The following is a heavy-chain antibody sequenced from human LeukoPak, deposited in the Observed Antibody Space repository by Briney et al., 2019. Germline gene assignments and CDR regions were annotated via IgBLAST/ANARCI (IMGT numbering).Heavy chain of an antibody. V-gene: IGHV3-30*18. J-gene: IGHJ4*02. CDR2: ISYDGSNK. CDR1: GFTFSSYG. Sequence: GGSLRLSCTASGFTFSSYGMHWVRQAPGKGLEWVAVISYDGSNKYYADSVKGRFTISRDNSKNTLYLQMNSLRAEDTAVYYCAKWEGYYFDYWGQGTLVTVSS. CDR3: AKWEGYYFDY. D-gene: IGHD1-26*01.